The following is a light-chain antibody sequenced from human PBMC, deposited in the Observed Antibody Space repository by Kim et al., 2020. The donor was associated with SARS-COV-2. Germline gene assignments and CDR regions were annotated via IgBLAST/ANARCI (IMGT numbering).Light chain of an antibody. CDR2: GNN. CDR1: SSNIGTGYD. Sequence: QSVLTQPPSVSGAPGQRVTFSCSGSSSNIGTGYDVHWYQQLPGTAPKLLIYGNNNRPSGVPDRFSGSKSVTSASLAITGLQAEDEADYYCQSYDTSLSGVIFGRGTQLTVL. CDR3: QSYDTSLSGVI. J-gene: IGLJ2*01. V-gene: IGLV1-40*01.